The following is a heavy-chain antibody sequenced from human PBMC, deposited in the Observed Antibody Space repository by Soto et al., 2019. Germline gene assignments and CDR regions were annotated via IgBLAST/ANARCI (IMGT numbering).Heavy chain of an antibody. CDR2: ISFDGKVK. Sequence: QAQLVESGGGVVQPGRSLRLSCAASGFTFRNYGMHWVRQAPGKGLEWVGVISFDGKVKYYADSLKGRFTISRDNSKNTMYLEMNSLRAEDTAVYYCAKESMVMVSSGWDFDHWGQGTLVTVSS. CDR1: GFTFRNYG. V-gene: IGHV3-30*18. CDR3: AKESMVMVSSGWDFDH. J-gene: IGHJ4*02. D-gene: IGHD6-19*01.